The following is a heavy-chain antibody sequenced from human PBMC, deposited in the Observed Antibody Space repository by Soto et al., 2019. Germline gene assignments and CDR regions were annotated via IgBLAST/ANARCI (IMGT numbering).Heavy chain of an antibody. CDR1: GFTFSSYW. J-gene: IGHJ4*02. D-gene: IGHD3-16*01. CDR2: IKEDGSGK. Sequence: GGSLRLSCTASGFTFSSYWMSWVRQAPGKGLGWVANIKEDGSGKYYVDSVKGRFSISRDNARNSLYLQMNSLRIEDTAVYYCVRVGRLGGYWGQGALVTVSS. CDR3: VRVGRLGGY. V-gene: IGHV3-7*03.